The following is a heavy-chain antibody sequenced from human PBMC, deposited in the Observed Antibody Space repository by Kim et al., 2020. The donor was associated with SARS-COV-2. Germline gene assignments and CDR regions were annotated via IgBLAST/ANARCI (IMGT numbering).Heavy chain of an antibody. CDR3: ARDRNSIAEGMDV. D-gene: IGHD6-13*01. CDR2: ISSSSSYT. V-gene: IGHV3-11*05. J-gene: IGHJ6*02. Sequence: GGSLRLSCAASGFTFSDYYMSWIRQAPGKGLEWVSYISSSSSYTNYADSVKGRFTISRDNAKNSLYLQMNSLRAEDTAVYYCARDRNSIAEGMDVWGQGTTVTVSS. CDR1: GFTFSDYY.